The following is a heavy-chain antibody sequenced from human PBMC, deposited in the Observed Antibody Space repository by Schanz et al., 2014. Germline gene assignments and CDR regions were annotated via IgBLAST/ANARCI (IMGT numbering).Heavy chain of an antibody. CDR3: ARDGYSVVVISPTESFDI. J-gene: IGHJ3*02. CDR2: LWHDGSKK. Sequence: QVQLVESGGGVVQPGRSLRLSCVASGFTFSSYDVFWVRQAPGKGLEWVAILWHDGSKKYYADSVKSRFTISRDNSRNTLYLQMNSLRAEDTAVYYCARDGYSVVVISPTESFDIWGQGTRVTVSS. D-gene: IGHD2-21*01. CDR1: GFTFSSYD. V-gene: IGHV3-33*01.